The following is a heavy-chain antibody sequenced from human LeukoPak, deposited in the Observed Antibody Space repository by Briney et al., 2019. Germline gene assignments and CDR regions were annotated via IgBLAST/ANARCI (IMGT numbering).Heavy chain of an antibody. V-gene: IGHV1-2*02. CDR2: INPNSGGT. D-gene: IGHD6-6*01. CDR1: GYTFTGYY. J-gene: IGHJ2*01. CDR3: ATADYSSSSWWYFDL. Sequence: ASVKVSCKASGYTFTGYYMHWVRQAPGQGLEWMGWINPNSGGTNYAQKFQGRVTMTRDTSISTAYMELSRLRSDDTAVYYCATADYSSSSWWYFDLWGRGTLVTVSS.